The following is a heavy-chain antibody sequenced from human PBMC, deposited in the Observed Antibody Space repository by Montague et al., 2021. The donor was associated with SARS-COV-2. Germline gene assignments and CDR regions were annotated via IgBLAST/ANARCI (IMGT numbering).Heavy chain of an antibody. V-gene: IGHV2-70*01. CDR3: ARTYYDILPNLYYFDY. CDR1: GFSLSTSGMC. D-gene: IGHD3-9*01. CDR2: IDWDDDK. J-gene: IGHJ4*02. Sequence: PALVKPTQTLTLTCTFSGFSLSTSGMCVGWIRQPPGKALGWLALIDWDDDKYYSTSLKTRLTISKDTSKNQVVLTMTNMDPVDTATYYCARTYYDILPNLYYFDYWGQGTLVTVSS.